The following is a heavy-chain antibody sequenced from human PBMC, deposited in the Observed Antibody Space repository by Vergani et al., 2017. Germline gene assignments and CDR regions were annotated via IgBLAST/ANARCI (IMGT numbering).Heavy chain of an antibody. CDR1: GFTFSSYG. Sequence: QVQLVESGGGVVQPGGSLRLSCAASGFTFSSYGMHWVRQAPGKGLEWVAFIRYDGSNEYYADSVKGRFTISRDNSKNTLFLQMNSLRAEDTAVYYCAKDRGRTAVAEYWGQGALVTVSS. J-gene: IGHJ4*02. CDR3: AKDRGRTAVAEY. CDR2: IRYDGSNE. D-gene: IGHD6-19*01. V-gene: IGHV3-30*02.